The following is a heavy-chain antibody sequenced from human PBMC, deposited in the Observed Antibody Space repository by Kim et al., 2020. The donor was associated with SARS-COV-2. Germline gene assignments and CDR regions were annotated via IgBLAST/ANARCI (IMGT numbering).Heavy chain of an antibody. D-gene: IGHD5-18*01. Sequence: GGPLRLSCAASGFTFSSYGMHWVRQAPGKGLEWVAVISYDGSNKYYADSVKGRFTISRDNSKNTLYLQMNSLRAEDTAVYYCAKDQDTAMENLLDYWGQGTLVTVSS. J-gene: IGHJ4*02. CDR3: AKDQDTAMENLLDY. CDR1: GFTFSSYG. V-gene: IGHV3-30*18. CDR2: ISYDGSNK.